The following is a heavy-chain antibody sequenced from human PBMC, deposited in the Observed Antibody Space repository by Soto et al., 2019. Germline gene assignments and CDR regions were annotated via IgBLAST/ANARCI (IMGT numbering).Heavy chain of an antibody. CDR2: IGGTGENT. CDR3: AKKRPYTNTWYYFDY. CDR1: GFTFSGYA. D-gene: IGHD6-13*01. V-gene: IGHV3-23*01. Sequence: EVQLLESGGGLVQPGGSLTLSCAASGFTFSGYAMNWVRQAPGKGLEWVSTIGGTGENTYYADSVKGRFTVSRDNSKNTLYLQMSSLRAEDTAIYYCAKKRPYTNTWYYFDYWGQGTQVTVSS. J-gene: IGHJ4*02.